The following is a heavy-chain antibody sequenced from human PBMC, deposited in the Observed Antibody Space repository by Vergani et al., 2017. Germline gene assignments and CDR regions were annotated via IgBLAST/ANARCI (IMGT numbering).Heavy chain of an antibody. J-gene: IGHJ6*02. Sequence: QVQLQESGPGLVKPSETLSLTCTVSGGSISSYYWSWIRQPPGKGLEWIGYIYYSGSTNYNPSLKSRVTISVDTSKNQFSLKLSSVTAADTAVYYCARAGGYCSGGSCLYMSGYYYYGMDVWGQGTTVTVSS. CDR1: GGSISSYY. CDR2: IYYSGST. V-gene: IGHV4-59*01. D-gene: IGHD2-15*01. CDR3: ARAGGYCSGGSCLYMSGYYYYGMDV.